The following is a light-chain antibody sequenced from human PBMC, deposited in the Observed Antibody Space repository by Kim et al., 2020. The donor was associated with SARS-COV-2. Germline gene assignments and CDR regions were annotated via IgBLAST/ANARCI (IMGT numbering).Light chain of an antibody. CDR3: QAWDSSTDVV. Sequence: SYELTQPPSVYVSPGQTASITCSGDKLGDKYACWYQQKPGQSPVLVIYQDSKRPSGIPERFSGSNSGNTATLTISGTQAMDEADYYCQAWDSSTDVVFGGGTKVTVL. CDR2: QDS. J-gene: IGLJ2*01. V-gene: IGLV3-1*01. CDR1: KLGDKY.